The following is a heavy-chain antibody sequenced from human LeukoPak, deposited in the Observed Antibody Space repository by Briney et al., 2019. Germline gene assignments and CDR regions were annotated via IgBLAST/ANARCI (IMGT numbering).Heavy chain of an antibody. CDR3: GVLFAPPEFNRIVGATTTDY. Sequence: ASVKVSCKASVGTFSSYAISWVRQAPGQGLEWMGGIIPIFGTANYAQKFQGRVTITADESTSTAYMELSSLRSEDTAVYYCGVLFAPPEFNRIVGATTTDYWGQGTLVTVSS. J-gene: IGHJ4*02. CDR1: VGTFSSYA. V-gene: IGHV1-69*01. CDR2: IIPIFGTA. D-gene: IGHD1-26*01.